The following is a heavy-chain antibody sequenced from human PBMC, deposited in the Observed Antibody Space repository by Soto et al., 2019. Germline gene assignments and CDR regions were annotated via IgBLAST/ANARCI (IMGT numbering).Heavy chain of an antibody. J-gene: IGHJ5*02. CDR3: AREYYDFWSGPNWFDP. V-gene: IGHV4-31*03. Sequence: QVQLQESGPGLVKPSQTLSLTCTVSGGSISSGGYYWSWIRQHPGKGLEWIGYIYYSGSTYYNPSLKSRVTILVDTSKTQFSLKLRSVTAADTAVYYCAREYYDFWSGPNWFDPWGQGTLVTVSS. D-gene: IGHD3-3*01. CDR2: IYYSGST. CDR1: GGSISSGGYY.